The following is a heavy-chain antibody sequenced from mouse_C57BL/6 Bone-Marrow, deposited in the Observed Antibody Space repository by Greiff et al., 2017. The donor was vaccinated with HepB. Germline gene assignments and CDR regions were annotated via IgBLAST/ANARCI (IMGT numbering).Heavy chain of an antibody. CDR1: GYTFTDYY. J-gene: IGHJ2*01. D-gene: IGHD1-1*01. Sequence: EVQLQQSGPELVKPGASVKISCKASGYTFTDYYMNWVKQSHGKSLEWIGDINPNNGGTSYNQKFKGKATLTVDKSSSTAYMELRSLTSEDSAVYYCATYGSSSRDYWGQGTTLTVSS. V-gene: IGHV1-26*01. CDR3: ATYGSSSRDY. CDR2: INPNNGGT.